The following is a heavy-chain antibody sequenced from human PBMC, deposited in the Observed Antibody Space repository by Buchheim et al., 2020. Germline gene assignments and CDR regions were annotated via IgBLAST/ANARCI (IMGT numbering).Heavy chain of an antibody. Sequence: QVQLVESGGGVVQPGRSLRLSCVASGFSSSNYAIHWVRQAPGKGLEWVAVISYDVSNKDYADSVKGRFTISRDNSKNTLYLQMNSLRAEDTAVYYCARGSVYGDETHYFDYWGQGTL. CDR2: ISYDVSNK. CDR1: GFSSSNYA. D-gene: IGHD4-17*01. V-gene: IGHV3-30-3*01. J-gene: IGHJ4*02. CDR3: ARGSVYGDETHYFDY.